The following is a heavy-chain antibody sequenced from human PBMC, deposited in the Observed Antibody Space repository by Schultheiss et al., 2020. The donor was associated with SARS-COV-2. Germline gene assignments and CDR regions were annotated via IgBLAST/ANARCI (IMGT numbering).Heavy chain of an antibody. V-gene: IGHV3-23*01. CDR1: GFTFSTYA. CDR3: ARNDASSSSAFDI. CDR2: ISDSGGRI. Sequence: GESLKISCAASGFTFSTYAMSWVRQAPGKGLEWVSVISDSGGRIYYADSVKGRFIISRDDSKNMLYLQMNSLRADDTAVYYCARNDASSSSAFDIWGQGTMVTVSS. J-gene: IGHJ3*02. D-gene: IGHD6-6*01.